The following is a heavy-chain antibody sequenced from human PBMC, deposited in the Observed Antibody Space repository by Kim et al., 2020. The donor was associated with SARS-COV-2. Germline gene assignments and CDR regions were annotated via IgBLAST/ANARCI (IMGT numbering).Heavy chain of an antibody. Sequence: ASVKVSCKASGYTFTSYGISWVRQAPGQGLEWMGWISAYNGNTNYAQKLQGRVTMTTDTSTSTAYMELRSLRSDDTAVYYCARDGYYYEDHHYFDYWGQGTLVTVSS. V-gene: IGHV1-18*01. CDR3: ARDGYYYEDHHYFDY. CDR2: ISAYNGNT. D-gene: IGHD3-22*01. CDR1: GYTFTSYG. J-gene: IGHJ4*02.